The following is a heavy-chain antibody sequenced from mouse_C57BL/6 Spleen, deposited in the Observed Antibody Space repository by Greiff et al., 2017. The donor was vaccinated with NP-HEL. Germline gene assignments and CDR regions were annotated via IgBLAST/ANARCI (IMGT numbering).Heavy chain of an antibody. D-gene: IGHD1-1*01. CDR2: INPNYGTT. CDR1: GYSFTDYN. Sequence: EVKLLESGPELVKPGASVKISCKASGYSFTDYNMNWVKQSNGKSLEWIGVINPNYGTTSYNQKFKGKATLTVDQSSSTAYMQLNSLTSEDSAVYYCNYGSSYYAMDYWGQGTSVTVSS. V-gene: IGHV1-39*01. J-gene: IGHJ4*01. CDR3: NYGSSYYAMDY.